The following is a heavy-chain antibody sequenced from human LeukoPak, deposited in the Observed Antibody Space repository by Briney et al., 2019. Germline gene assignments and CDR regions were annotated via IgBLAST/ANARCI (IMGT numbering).Heavy chain of an antibody. V-gene: IGHV4-39*01. Sequence: KASETLSPTCTVSGGSISSSSYYWGWIRQPPGKGLEWIGSIYYSGSTYYNPSLKSRVTISVDTSKNQFSLKLSSVTAADTAVYYCARTRYYYNSRSYGAPYYFDYWGQGTLVTVSS. J-gene: IGHJ4*02. CDR3: ARTRYYYNSRSYGAPYYFDY. D-gene: IGHD3-10*01. CDR2: IYYSGST. CDR1: GGSISSSSYY.